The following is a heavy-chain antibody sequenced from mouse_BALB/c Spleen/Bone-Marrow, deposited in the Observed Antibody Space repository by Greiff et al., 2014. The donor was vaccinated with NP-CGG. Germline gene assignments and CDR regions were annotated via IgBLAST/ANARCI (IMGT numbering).Heavy chain of an antibody. Sequence: EVQLVESGGGLVQPGGSLKLSCATSGFTFSDYYMYWVRQTPEKRLEWVASISTGGGSTYYPDTVKGRFTVSRDNAKNIVYLQMSRLKSEDTAMYYCTRHDYDETWFPYWGQGTLVTVSA. CDR3: TRHDYDETWFPY. CDR1: GFTFSDYY. V-gene: IGHV5-12*02. J-gene: IGHJ3*01. CDR2: ISTGGGST. D-gene: IGHD2-4*01.